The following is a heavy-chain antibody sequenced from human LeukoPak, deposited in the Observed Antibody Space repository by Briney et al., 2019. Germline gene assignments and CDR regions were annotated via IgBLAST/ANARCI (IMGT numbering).Heavy chain of an antibody. CDR2: IKQDGSEK. D-gene: IGHD1-1*01. Sequence: GGSLRLSCAASGFTFDSNSMSWVRQAPGKGLEWVANIKQDGSEKYYVDSVKGRFTISRDNAKNSLYLQMNSLRAEDTAVYYCARLWGDEGWEVTTYFDYWGQGTLVTVSS. CDR3: ARLWGDEGWEVTTYFDY. V-gene: IGHV3-7*03. CDR1: GFTFDSNS. J-gene: IGHJ4*02.